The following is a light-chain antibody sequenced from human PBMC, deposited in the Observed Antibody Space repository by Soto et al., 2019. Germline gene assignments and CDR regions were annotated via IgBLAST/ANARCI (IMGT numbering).Light chain of an antibody. J-gene: IGLJ3*02. V-gene: IGLV2-11*01. CDR3: AAWDDSLSGNWV. CDR2: DVS. CDR1: SSDVGGYNY. Sequence: QSALTQPRSVSGSPGQSVTISCTGTSSDVGGYNYVSWYQQHPGKAPKLMIYDVSKRPSGVPDRFSGSKSGTSASLAISGLRSEDEADYYCAAWDDSLSGNWVFGGGTKVTVL.